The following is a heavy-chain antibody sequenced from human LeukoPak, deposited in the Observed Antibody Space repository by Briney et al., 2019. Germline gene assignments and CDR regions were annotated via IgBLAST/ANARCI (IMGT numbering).Heavy chain of an antibody. D-gene: IGHD5-18*01. CDR3: ARATAMVKGYNWFDP. V-gene: IGHV4-59*01. Sequence: SETLSLTCTVSGGSISSYYWSWIRQPPGKGLEWIGYIYYSGSTNYTPSLKSRVTISVDTSKNQFSLKLSSVTAADTAGYYCARATAMVKGYNWFDPWGQGTLVTVSS. J-gene: IGHJ5*02. CDR2: IYYSGST. CDR1: GGSISSYY.